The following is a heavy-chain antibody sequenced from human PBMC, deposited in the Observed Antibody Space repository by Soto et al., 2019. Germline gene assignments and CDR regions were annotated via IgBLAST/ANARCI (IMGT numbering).Heavy chain of an antibody. J-gene: IGHJ6*04. CDR2: ISGRGEKS. V-gene: IGHV3-23*01. D-gene: IGHD2-2*01. CDR3: AKCPYPTNCFGIRVDV. Sequence: GGSLRLSCAGSGLTFKNYAMNWVRQAPGKGLEWASIISGRGEKSSYADSVKGRFTISRDNSKSTLYLQMNSLRAEDTAVYYCAKCPYPTNCFGIRVDVWGKGTTVTVSS. CDR1: GLTFKNYA.